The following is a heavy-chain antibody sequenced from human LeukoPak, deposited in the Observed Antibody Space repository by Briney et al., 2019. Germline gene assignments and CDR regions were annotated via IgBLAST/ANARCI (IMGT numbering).Heavy chain of an antibody. D-gene: IGHD3-22*01. CDR2: ISYDGSNK. Sequence: GGSLRLSCAASGFTFSSYAMHWVRQAPGKGLEWVAVISYDGSNKYYADSVKGRFAISRDNSKNTLYLQMNSLRAEDTAVYYCAKLDYYDTSRYYYDYFDYWGQGTLVTVSS. V-gene: IGHV3-30-3*02. J-gene: IGHJ4*02. CDR3: AKLDYYDTSRYYYDYFDY. CDR1: GFTFSSYA.